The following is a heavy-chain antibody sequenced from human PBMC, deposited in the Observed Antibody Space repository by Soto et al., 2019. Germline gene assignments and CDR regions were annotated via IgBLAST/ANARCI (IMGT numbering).Heavy chain of an antibody. Sequence: QLQLQESGPGLVKPSETLSLTCTVSGGSISSSSYYWGWIRQPPGKGLEWIGSIYYSGSTYYNPSLNSRVTISVDTSKNQFSLKLSSVTAADTAVYYCARRMTTNYGMDVWGQGTTVTVSS. V-gene: IGHV4-39*01. CDR1: GGSISSSSYY. D-gene: IGHD4-17*01. CDR3: ARRMTTNYGMDV. CDR2: IYYSGST. J-gene: IGHJ6*02.